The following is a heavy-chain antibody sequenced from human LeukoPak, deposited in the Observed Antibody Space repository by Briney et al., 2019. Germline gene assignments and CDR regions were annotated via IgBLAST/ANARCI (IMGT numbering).Heavy chain of an antibody. Sequence: PGESLRLSCAASGFTFSSYGMHWVRQAPGKGLEWVAFIRYDGSNKYYADSVKGRFTISRDNSKNTLYLQMNSLRAEDTAVYYCASMLGYCSGGSCSVVDYWGQGTLVTVSS. CDR1: GFTFSSYG. D-gene: IGHD2-15*01. V-gene: IGHV3-30*02. CDR2: IRYDGSNK. J-gene: IGHJ4*02. CDR3: ASMLGYCSGGSCSVVDY.